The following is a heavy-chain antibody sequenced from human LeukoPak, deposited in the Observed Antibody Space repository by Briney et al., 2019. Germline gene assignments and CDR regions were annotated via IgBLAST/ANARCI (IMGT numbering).Heavy chain of an antibody. V-gene: IGHV3-53*05. CDR3: AKVRRYSYGSDFDY. CDR2: IYSGRST. D-gene: IGHD5-18*01. Sequence: GGSLRLSCAASGFTVSSNYMSWVRQAPGKGLEWVSVIYSGRSTYYADSVMGRFTISRDNSKNTLYLQMNSLRAEDTAVYYCAKVRRYSYGSDFDYWGQGTLVTVSS. J-gene: IGHJ4*02. CDR1: GFTVSSNY.